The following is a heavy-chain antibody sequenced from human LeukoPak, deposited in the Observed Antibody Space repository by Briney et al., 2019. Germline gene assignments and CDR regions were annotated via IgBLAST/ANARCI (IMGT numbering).Heavy chain of an antibody. CDR2: IYHSGST. D-gene: IGHD5-12*01. J-gene: IGHJ4*02. Sequence: SETLSLTCTVSGGSINSGGYYWSWIRQPPGKGLEWIGYIYHSGSTYYNPSLKSRVTISVDRSKNQFSLKLSSVTAADTAVYYCAREPYSGYEYRGYYFDYWGQGTLVTVSS. CDR3: AREPYSGYEYRGYYFDY. CDR1: GGSINSGGYY. V-gene: IGHV4-30-2*01.